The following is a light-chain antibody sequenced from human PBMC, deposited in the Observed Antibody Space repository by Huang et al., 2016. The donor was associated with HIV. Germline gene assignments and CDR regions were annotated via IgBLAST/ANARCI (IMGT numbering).Light chain of an antibody. CDR3: QQSYNSPRT. J-gene: IGKJ1*01. CDR2: TAS. Sequence: DIQMTQSPSSLSASVGDRVTITCRTSHTISNHLNWYQQKPGKAPKLLIYTASSSQSGVPSRFSGSGSGTDFTRTISTLQPDDFGTYYCQQSYNSPRTFGQGTRVEIK. V-gene: IGKV1-39*01. CDR1: HTISNH.